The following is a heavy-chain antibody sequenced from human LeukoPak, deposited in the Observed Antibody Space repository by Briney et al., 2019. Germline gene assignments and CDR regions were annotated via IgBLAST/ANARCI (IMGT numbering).Heavy chain of an antibody. J-gene: IGHJ4*02. Sequence: GGSLRLSCAASGFTFSSYSMNWVRQAPGKGLEWVSSIGSSSSYIYYADSVKGRFTISRGNAKNSLYLQMNSLRAEDTAVYYCARGPDTTYYDILTGRGFDYWGQGTLVTVSS. CDR2: IGSSSSYI. CDR1: GFTFSSYS. D-gene: IGHD3-9*01. CDR3: ARGPDTTYYDILTGRGFDY. V-gene: IGHV3-21*01.